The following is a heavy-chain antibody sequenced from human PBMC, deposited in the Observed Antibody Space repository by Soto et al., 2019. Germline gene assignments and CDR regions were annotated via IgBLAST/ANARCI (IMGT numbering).Heavy chain of an antibody. V-gene: IGHV1-24*01. CDR1: GYTLTELS. D-gene: IGHD6-13*01. Sequence: ASVKVSCKVSGYTLTELSMHWVRQAPGKGLEWMGGFDPEDGETIYAQKFQGRVTMTEDTSTDTAYMELSSLRSEDTAVYYCARVGYGSSFIDYWGQGTLVTVSS. CDR3: ARVGYGSSFIDY. J-gene: IGHJ4*01. CDR2: FDPEDGET.